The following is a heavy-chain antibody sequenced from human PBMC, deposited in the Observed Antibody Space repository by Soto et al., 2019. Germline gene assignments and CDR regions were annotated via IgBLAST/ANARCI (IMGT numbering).Heavy chain of an antibody. Sequence: EVQLVESGGGLVQPGGSLRLSCSASGFIFRSYEMNWVRQAPGKGLEWASYISSSGNTVYYADSVKGRFTISRDNAESSLYLQMNSLRAEDTAVYYCARRGYSGSHFGYYPMDVWGLGTTVTVSS. D-gene: IGHD5-12*01. CDR3: ARRGYSGSHFGYYPMDV. CDR2: ISSSGNTV. CDR1: GFIFRSYE. V-gene: IGHV3-48*03. J-gene: IGHJ6*02.